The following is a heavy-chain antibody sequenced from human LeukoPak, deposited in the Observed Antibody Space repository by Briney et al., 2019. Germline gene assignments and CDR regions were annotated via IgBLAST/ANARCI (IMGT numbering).Heavy chain of an antibody. CDR3: AKKRTSIAMVPNPLDY. Sequence: GGSLRLSCAASGFTFSSSAMSWVRQAPGKGLEWVSLISGSGGSTYYADSVKGRFTISRDNSKNTVYLQVNSLRAEDTALYYCAKKRTSIAMVPNPLDYWGQGTLVTVSS. CDR1: GFTFSSSA. D-gene: IGHD4/OR15-4a*01. CDR2: ISGSGGST. V-gene: IGHV3-23*01. J-gene: IGHJ4*02.